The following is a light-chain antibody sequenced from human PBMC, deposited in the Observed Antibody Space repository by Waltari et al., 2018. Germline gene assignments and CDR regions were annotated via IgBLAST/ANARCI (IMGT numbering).Light chain of an antibody. CDR3: QQYGSSPLT. J-gene: IGKJ4*01. CDR2: GAS. Sequence: EIVLTQSPGTLSLSPGERATLSCRASQSVSSSNLAWYQQEPGQAPRLLIYGASSRATGIPDRFSGRGSGTDFTLTISRLEPEDFAVYYCQQYGSSPLTFGGGTKVEIK. CDR1: QSVSSSN. V-gene: IGKV3-20*01.